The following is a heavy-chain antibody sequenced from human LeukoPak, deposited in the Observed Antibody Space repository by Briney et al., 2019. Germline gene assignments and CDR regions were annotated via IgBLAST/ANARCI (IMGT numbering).Heavy chain of an antibody. V-gene: IGHV4-59*01. D-gene: IGHD6-13*01. CDR1: GGSTRSDY. Sequence: SETLSLTCTVSGGSTRSDYWGWVRQPPGRGLEWIGYIYHSGNTNYNPSLKSRVTISLDTSRNLFSLKLKSVTAADTAVYYCARVRYSSSWFVDYWGQGAPVTVSS. CDR3: ARVRYSSSWFVDY. J-gene: IGHJ4*02. CDR2: IYHSGNT.